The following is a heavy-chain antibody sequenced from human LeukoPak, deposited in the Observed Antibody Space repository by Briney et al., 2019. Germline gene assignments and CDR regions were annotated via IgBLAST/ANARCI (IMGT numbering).Heavy chain of an antibody. CDR1: GGSISSSNW. D-gene: IGHD6-19*01. Sequence: SGTLSLTCAVSGGSISSSNWWSWVRQPPGKGLEWIGEIYHSGSTNYNPSLKSRVTILVDKSKNQFSLKLSSVTAADTAVYYCASSSGWSYYYYGMDVWGQGTTVIVSS. CDR3: ASSSGWSYYYYGMDV. CDR2: IYHSGST. J-gene: IGHJ6*02. V-gene: IGHV4-4*02.